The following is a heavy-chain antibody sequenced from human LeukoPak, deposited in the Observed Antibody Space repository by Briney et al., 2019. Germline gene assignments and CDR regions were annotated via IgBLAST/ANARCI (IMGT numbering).Heavy chain of an antibody. J-gene: IGHJ4*02. CDR1: GFTFSSYS. CDR3: AREDYGSGSRALDY. CDR2: ISSSSSYI. V-gene: IGHV3-21*01. Sequence: GGSLRLSCAASGFTFSSYSMNWVRQAPGKGLEWVSSISSSSSYIYYADSVKGRFTISRDNAKNSLYLQMNSLRAEDTAVYYCAREDYGSGSRALDYWGQGTLVTVSS. D-gene: IGHD3-10*01.